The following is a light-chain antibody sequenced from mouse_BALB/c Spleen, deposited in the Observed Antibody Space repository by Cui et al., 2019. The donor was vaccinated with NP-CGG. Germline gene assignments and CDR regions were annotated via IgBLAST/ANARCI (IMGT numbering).Light chain of an antibody. J-gene: IGLJ1*01. Sequence: QAVVTQESALTTAPGETVTLTCRSSTGAVTTSNYANWVREKPDHLFTGLIGGTNNRAPGVPARFSGSLIVDKAALTITGAQTEDEAIYFCALWYSNHWVFGGGTKLTAL. CDR3: ALWYSNHWV. CDR2: GTN. CDR1: TGAVTTSNY. V-gene: IGLV1*01.